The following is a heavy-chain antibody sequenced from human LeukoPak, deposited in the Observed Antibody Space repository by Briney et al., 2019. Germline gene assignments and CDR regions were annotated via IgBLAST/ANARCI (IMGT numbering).Heavy chain of an antibody. CDR3: AGGVGWEGMDV. CDR2: INSDGSST. J-gene: IGHJ6*02. D-gene: IGHD1-26*01. V-gene: IGHV3-74*01. Sequence: GGSLRLSCAASGFTFSSYWMHWVRQAPGKGLVWVSRINSDGSSTGYAASVKGRFTISRDNAKNTLHLQMNSLRAEDTAVYYCAGGVGWEGMDVWGQGTTVTVSS. CDR1: GFTFSSYW.